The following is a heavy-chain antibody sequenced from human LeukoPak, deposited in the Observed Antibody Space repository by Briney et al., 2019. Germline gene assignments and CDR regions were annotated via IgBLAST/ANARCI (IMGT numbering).Heavy chain of an antibody. D-gene: IGHD3-22*01. CDR2: ISSRSSYI. J-gene: IGHJ3*02. Sequence: PGGSLRLSCAASGFTFSNYEMNWVRQAPGKGLEWVSSISSRSSYIYHADSVKGRFTISRDNAKNSLYLQMNSLRAEGTAVYYCAREAYYYDSSGYVHDAFDIWGQGTVVTVSS. CDR3: AREAYYYDSSGYVHDAFDI. CDR1: GFTFSNYE. V-gene: IGHV3-21*01.